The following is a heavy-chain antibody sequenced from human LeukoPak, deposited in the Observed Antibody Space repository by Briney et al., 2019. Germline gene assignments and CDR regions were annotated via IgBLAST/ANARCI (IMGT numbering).Heavy chain of an antibody. Sequence: ASVKVSCKASGYTFTSYGISWVRQAPGQGLEWMGWISAYNGNTNYAQKLQGRVTMTTDTSTSTAYMELRSLRSDDTAVYYCARDNYDSSGYQTLYYFDYWGQGTLVTVSS. CDR2: ISAYNGNT. D-gene: IGHD3-22*01. J-gene: IGHJ4*02. V-gene: IGHV1-18*01. CDR1: GYTFTSYG. CDR3: ARDNYDSSGYQTLYYFDY.